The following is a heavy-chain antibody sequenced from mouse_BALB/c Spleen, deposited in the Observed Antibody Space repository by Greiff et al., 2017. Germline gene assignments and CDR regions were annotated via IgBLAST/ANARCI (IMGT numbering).Heavy chain of an antibody. CDR1: GFSLTSYG. Sequence: VQGVESGPGLVAPAQSLSITCTVSGFSLTSYGVHWVRQPPGKGLEWLGVIWAAGSTNYNSALMTRLSISKDNSKRQVFLIMNSLQTDDTAMYYCARDNWDDAMDDWGEGTSVTVSS. J-gene: IGHJ4*01. CDR3: ARDNWDDAMDD. CDR2: IWAAGST. V-gene: IGHV2-9*02. D-gene: IGHD4-1*01.